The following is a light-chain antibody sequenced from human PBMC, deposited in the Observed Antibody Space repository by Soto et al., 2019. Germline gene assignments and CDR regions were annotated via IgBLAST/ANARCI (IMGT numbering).Light chain of an antibody. CDR2: AAS. CDR3: LQYYNYPRT. V-gene: IGKV1-39*01. Sequence: DIQITQSPSSLSASVGDKVTITCRASQSISSYLNWYQQRLGKAPKLLMYAASHLATGVPSRFSGSGSGTDFTLTISSLQPEDFANYYCLQYYNYPRTFGQGTKVVIK. CDR1: QSISSY. J-gene: IGKJ1*01.